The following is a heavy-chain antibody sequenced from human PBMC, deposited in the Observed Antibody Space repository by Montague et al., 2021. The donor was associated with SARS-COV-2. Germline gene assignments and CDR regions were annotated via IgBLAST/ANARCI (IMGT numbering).Heavy chain of an antibody. D-gene: IGHD1-1*01. CDR1: GGSFSGYY. V-gene: IGHV4-34*01. Sequence: SETLSLTCAVYGGSFSGYYWSWIRQPPGKGLEWIGEINHSGSTNYNPSLKSRVTMSVDTSKNQFPLKLSPVTAADTAVYYCARGRGTALFNRIYFGMDVWGQGTTVTVSS. J-gene: IGHJ6*02. CDR3: ARGRGTALFNRIYFGMDV. CDR2: INHSGST.